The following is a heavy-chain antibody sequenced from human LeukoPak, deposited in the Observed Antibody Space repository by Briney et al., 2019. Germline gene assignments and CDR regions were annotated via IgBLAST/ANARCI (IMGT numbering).Heavy chain of an antibody. J-gene: IGHJ4*02. CDR3: ARRTTQGDRLDY. Sequence: SETLSLTCTVSGGSISSDDYYWSWIRQPPGTGLEWIGYIYYSGSAYYNPSLKSRVTISLDTSKNQFSLKLSSVTAADTAVYYCARRTTQGDRLDYWGQGTLVTVSS. V-gene: IGHV4-30-4*01. D-gene: IGHD1-1*01. CDR1: GGSISSDDYY. CDR2: IYYSGSA.